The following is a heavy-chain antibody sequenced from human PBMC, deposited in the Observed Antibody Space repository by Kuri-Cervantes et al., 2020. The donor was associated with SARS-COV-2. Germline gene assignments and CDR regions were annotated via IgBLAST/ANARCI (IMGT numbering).Heavy chain of an antibody. CDR2: VYYNGNT. V-gene: IGHV4-31*02. CDR1: GGSISSGGYY. J-gene: IGHJ3*01. CDR3: ARGGTTVPTSGAFDF. D-gene: IGHD4-17*01. Sequence: SCTVSGGSISSGGYYWSWVRQHPGRGPEWIGCVYYNGNTFYSPSLKSRVTMSIDTSRNQFSLRLSSVTAADTAVYYCARGGTTVPTSGAFDFWGQGTLVTVSS.